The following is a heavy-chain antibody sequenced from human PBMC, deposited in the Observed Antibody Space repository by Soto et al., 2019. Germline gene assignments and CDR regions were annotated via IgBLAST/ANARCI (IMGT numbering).Heavy chain of an antibody. CDR1: GGTFSRFS. Sequence: SVKVSCKSSGGTFSRFSISWVRQAPGQGLEWMGGIIPMFGKANYAQKFQGRVTITADESTSTGYMELRSLTSEDTAVYYCARDGTLYDSNGYYYVYWGQGTLVTVSS. V-gene: IGHV1-69*13. CDR2: IIPMFGKA. D-gene: IGHD3-22*01. J-gene: IGHJ4*02. CDR3: ARDGTLYDSNGYYYVY.